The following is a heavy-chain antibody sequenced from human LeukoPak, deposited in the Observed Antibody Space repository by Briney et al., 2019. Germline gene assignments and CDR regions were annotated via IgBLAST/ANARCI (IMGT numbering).Heavy chain of an antibody. J-gene: IGHJ6*03. D-gene: IGHD2-2*01. CDR1: GGSFSGYY. CDR2: INHSGST. V-gene: IGHV4-34*01. Sequence: SETLSLTCAVYGGSFSGYYWSWIRQPPGKGLEWIGEINHSGSTNYNPSLKSRVTISVDTSKNQFSLRLSSVTAADTAVYYRARGVVPAAPGDYYMDVWGKGTTVTVSS. CDR3: ARGVVPAAPGDYYMDV.